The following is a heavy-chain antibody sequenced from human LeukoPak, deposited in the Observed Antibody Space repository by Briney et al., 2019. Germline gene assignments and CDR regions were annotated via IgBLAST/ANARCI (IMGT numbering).Heavy chain of an antibody. CDR2: ISPTGSTT. CDR1: GFSFSGHW. CDR3: ARDGRGYTYGNDY. J-gene: IGHJ4*02. Sequence: GGSLRLSCTASGFSFSGHWMHWARQLPGKGLVWVSRISPTGSTTSYADSVKGRFTVSRDNAKNTLYLQVNNLRAEDTAVYYCARDGRGYTYGNDYWGQGTLVTVSS. V-gene: IGHV3-74*01. D-gene: IGHD5-18*01.